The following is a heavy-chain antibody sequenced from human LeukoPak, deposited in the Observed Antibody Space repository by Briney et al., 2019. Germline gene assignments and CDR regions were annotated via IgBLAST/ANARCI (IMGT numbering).Heavy chain of an antibody. D-gene: IGHD3-10*01. CDR2: ISGSGDKK. J-gene: IGHJ5*02. Sequence: GGSLRLSCAASGFTFSDYGMSWVRQAPGKGLEWVSGISGSGDKKFYTDSVKGRFTISRDNSKNTLYLQMNSLRAEDTAVYYCARDLLGLWFGELLSSWFDPWGQGTLVTVSS. CDR1: GFTFSDYG. CDR3: ARDLLGLWFGELLSSWFDP. V-gene: IGHV3-23*01.